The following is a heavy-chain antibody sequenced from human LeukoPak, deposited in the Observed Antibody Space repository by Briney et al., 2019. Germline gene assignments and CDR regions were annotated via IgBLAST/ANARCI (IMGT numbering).Heavy chain of an antibody. D-gene: IGHD2-21*01. CDR3: ARVSTAYCGGDCYQMLFPNGNWYFDL. CDR2: IYHSGST. CDR1: GGSISSGGYY. Sequence: SQTLSLTCTVSGGSISSGGYYWSWIRQPPGKGLEWIGYIYHSGSTYYNPSLKSRVTISVDRSKNQFSLKLSSVTAADTAVYYCARVSTAYCGGDCYQMLFPNGNWYFDLWGRGTLVTVSS. V-gene: IGHV4-30-2*01. J-gene: IGHJ2*01.